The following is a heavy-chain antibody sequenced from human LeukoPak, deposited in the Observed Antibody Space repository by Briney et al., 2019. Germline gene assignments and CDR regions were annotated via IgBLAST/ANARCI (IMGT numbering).Heavy chain of an antibody. J-gene: IGHJ5*02. CDR3: ARDDYDILTGYTIGWFDP. D-gene: IGHD3-9*01. Sequence: SVKVSCKASGGTFSSYAISWVRQAPGKGLEWMGRIILILGIANYAQKFQGRVTITADKSTSTAYMELSSLRSEDTAVYYCARDDYDILTGYTIGWFDPWGQGTLVTASS. CDR2: IILILGIA. V-gene: IGHV1-69*04. CDR1: GGTFSSYA.